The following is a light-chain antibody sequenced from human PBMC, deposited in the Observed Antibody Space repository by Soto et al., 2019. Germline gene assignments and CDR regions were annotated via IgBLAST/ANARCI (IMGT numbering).Light chain of an antibody. V-gene: IGKV1-5*03. J-gene: IGKJ5*01. CDR1: QSITNC. CDR2: RAS. CDR3: QQYNSYPLT. Sequence: DIQMTQSPSTLSSSVGDKVTITCRASQSITNCLAWFQQKPGKGPKPLIYRASSLESGVPSRFSGSGSGTEFSLSISSLQPDDFATYYCQQYNSYPLTFGQGTRLE.